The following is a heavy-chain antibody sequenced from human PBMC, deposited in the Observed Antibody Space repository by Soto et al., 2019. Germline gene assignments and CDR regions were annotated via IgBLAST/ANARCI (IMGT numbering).Heavy chain of an antibody. Sequence: PSETLSLTCAVSGGSISSGGYSWSCIRQPPGKGLEWIGYIYHSGSTYYNPSLKSRVTISVDRSKNQFSLKLSSVTAADTAVYYCARAPGYCSSTSCYQYFDYWGQGTLVTVSS. V-gene: IGHV4-30-2*01. J-gene: IGHJ4*02. CDR2: IYHSGST. CDR3: ARAPGYCSSTSCYQYFDY. CDR1: GGSISSGGYS. D-gene: IGHD2-2*01.